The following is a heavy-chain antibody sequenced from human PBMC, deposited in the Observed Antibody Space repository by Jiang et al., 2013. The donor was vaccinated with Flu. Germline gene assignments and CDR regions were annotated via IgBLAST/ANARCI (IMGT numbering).Heavy chain of an antibody. J-gene: IGHJ3*02. D-gene: IGHD3-10*01. CDR1: GYTFTSYA. CDR2: INTNTGNP. CDR3: ARKDSSITMVRGVNAFDI. Sequence: VSCKASGYTFTSYAMNWVRQAPGQGLEWMGWINTNTGNPTYAQGFTGRFVFSLDTSVSTAYLQISSLKAEDTAVYYCARKDSSITMVRGVNAFDIWGQGTMVTVSS. V-gene: IGHV7-4-1*02.